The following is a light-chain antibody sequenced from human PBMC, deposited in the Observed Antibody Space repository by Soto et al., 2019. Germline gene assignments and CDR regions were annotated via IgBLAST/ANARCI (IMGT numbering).Light chain of an antibody. V-gene: IGLV2-23*01. CDR3: CSYVGATTYV. CDR2: EGI. J-gene: IGLJ1*01. CDR1: SSTVGGFNV. Sequence: QSALTQPASVSGSPGQSITISCTGTSSTVGGFNVVSWYQQHPGKAPKVVIYEGIKRPSGVSNRFSGSNSGSTASLTISGLQAEDEADYSCCSYVGATTYVFGTGTKLTVL.